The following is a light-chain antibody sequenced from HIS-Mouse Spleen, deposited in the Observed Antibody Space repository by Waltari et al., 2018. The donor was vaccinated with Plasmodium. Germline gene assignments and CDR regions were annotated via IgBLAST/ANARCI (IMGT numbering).Light chain of an antibody. CDR3: QQYDNLPLT. Sequence: DIQMTQSPSPLSASVGDRVTITCQASQDISNYLNWYQQKPGKAPKLLIYDASNLETGVPSRFSGSGSETDFTFTISSLQPKNIATYYCQQYDNLPLTFGGGTKVEIK. V-gene: IGKV1-33*01. CDR1: QDISNY. CDR2: DAS. J-gene: IGKJ4*01.